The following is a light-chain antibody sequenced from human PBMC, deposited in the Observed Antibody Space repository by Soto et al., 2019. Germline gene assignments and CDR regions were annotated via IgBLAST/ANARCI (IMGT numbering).Light chain of an antibody. J-gene: IGKJ4*01. V-gene: IGKV3-11*01. CDR2: DAS. Sequence: ARATRRVSAEKRATPSCMTIQSVSSNLAWYQQKPGQAPRLLIYDASKRATGIPGRFSGSGSGTDFTLTISSLQPADFAVYYCQQRRHWPPALSFGGGPRWIS. CDR3: QQRRHWPPALS. CDR1: QSVSSN.